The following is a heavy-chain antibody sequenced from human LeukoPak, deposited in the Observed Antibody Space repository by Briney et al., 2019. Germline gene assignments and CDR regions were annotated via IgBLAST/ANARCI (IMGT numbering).Heavy chain of an antibody. J-gene: IGHJ4*02. CDR3: ALSRIAASGTVD. D-gene: IGHD6-13*01. CDR1: GYSFTSYW. V-gene: IGHV5-51*01. Sequence: GESLRISCKGSGYSFTSYWIGWVRQMPGKGLEWMGIINPGDSNIRYSPSFQGQVTISADKSINTAYLQWSSLKASDTAMYYCALSRIAASGTVDWGQGTLVTVSS. CDR2: INPGDSNI.